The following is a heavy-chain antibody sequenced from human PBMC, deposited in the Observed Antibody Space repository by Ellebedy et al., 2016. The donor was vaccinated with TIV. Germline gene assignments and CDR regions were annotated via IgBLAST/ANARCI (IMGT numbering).Heavy chain of an antibody. D-gene: IGHD2/OR15-2a*01. V-gene: IGHV3-21*01. CDR3: TRVLNSRGRGLDYCDC. CDR1: GFTFGSFS. Sequence: GESLKISCAASGFTFGSFSMNWVRQAPGKGLEWVSSISSSGTYIYYGDSVKGRFTISRDYAKDSLSLQMNSLRAEDTAVYYCTRVLNSRGRGLDYCDCWGQGTLVPVSS. J-gene: IGHJ4*02. CDR2: ISSSGTYI.